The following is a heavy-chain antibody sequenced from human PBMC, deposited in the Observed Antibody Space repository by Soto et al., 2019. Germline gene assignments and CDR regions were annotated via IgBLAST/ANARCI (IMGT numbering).Heavy chain of an antibody. CDR3: AXDHINGWKFDY. CDR1: GFTFSNYW. V-gene: IGHV3-7*01. D-gene: IGHD6-19*01. J-gene: IGHJ4*02. CDR2: IKQDGSQN. Sequence: EVQLVESGGGLVQPGGSLRLSCAASGFTFSNYWMSWVRQAPGKGLEWVANIKQDGSQNYYVDSVKGRFTTSRDNTKNSFYLQMNSLXAEXTXXXXXAXDHINGWKFDYWGRGTLVTVSS.